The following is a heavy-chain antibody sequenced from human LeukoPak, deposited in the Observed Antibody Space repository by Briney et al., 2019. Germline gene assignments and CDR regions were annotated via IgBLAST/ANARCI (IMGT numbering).Heavy chain of an antibody. CDR1: GYSISSGYY. D-gene: IGHD4-23*01. Sequence: SETLSLTCAVSGYSISSGYYWGWIRQPPGKGLEWIGSIYHSGSTYYNPSLKSPVTISVDTSKNQFSLNLSSVTAPDTAVYYCARLGVDYGGNKYFDYWGQGTLVTVSS. CDR2: IYHSGST. CDR3: ARLGVDYGGNKYFDY. J-gene: IGHJ4*02. V-gene: IGHV4-38-2*01.